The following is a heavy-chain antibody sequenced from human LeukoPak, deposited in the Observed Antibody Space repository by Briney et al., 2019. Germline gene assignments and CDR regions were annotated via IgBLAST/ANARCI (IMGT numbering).Heavy chain of an antibody. J-gene: IGHJ6*03. D-gene: IGHD6-19*01. CDR2: VYPGDSDT. CDR3: ARHSHPRASGWYEVVGIYMDV. Sequence: GESLKISCKISGYNFTNYWIGWVRQMPGKGLEWMGIVYPGDSDTRYSPSFRGQVTISADKSITTAYLQWSSLKASDTAMYYCARHSHPRASGWYEVVGIYMDVWGKGTTVTVSS. CDR1: GYNFTNYW. V-gene: IGHV5-51*01.